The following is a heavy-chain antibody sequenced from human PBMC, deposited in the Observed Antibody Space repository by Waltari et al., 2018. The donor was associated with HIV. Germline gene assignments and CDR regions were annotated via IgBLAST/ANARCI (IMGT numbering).Heavy chain of an antibody. V-gene: IGHV3-11*01. CDR3: ASRGVWCSAISCYGL. Sequence: QVQLVESGGNLVNPGGPLKLSCAPFGFPFIAYTMRWIRQAPGKGLEWISYISTTGSAIYYADSVKGRFTISRDNSKNSLYLQMNNLRAEDTAVYFCASRGVWCSAISCYGLWGHGTLVTVSS. D-gene: IGHD2-15*01. CDR1: GFPFIAYT. CDR2: ISTTGSAI. J-gene: IGHJ4*01.